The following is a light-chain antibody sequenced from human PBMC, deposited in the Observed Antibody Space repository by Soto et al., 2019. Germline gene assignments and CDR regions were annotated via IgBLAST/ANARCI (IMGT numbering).Light chain of an antibody. CDR2: EVN. V-gene: IGLV2-14*01. CDR3: TSYTGSITYV. Sequence: QSALTQPASVSGSPGQSITISCTGTSSDVGGYNYVSWYQQHPGKAPKLMIYEVNNRPSGVSNRFSGSKSGNTASLTISGLQAEDEADYYCTSYTGSITYVFGTGTKLTVL. CDR1: SSDVGGYNY. J-gene: IGLJ1*01.